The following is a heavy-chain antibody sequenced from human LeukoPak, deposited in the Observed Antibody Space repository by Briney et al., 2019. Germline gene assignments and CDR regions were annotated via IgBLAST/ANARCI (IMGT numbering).Heavy chain of an antibody. D-gene: IGHD2-15*01. Sequence: GGSLRLSCEASGFTFSSYAMSWVRQAPGKGLEWVSGITASASRTSYADSVKGRFTVSRDNSKNTLYLQMTSLGAEDTALYYCAKGDCSGITCYRFDYWGQGTLVTVSS. J-gene: IGHJ4*02. CDR3: AKGDCSGITCYRFDY. CDR2: ITASASRT. V-gene: IGHV3-23*01. CDR1: GFTFSSYA.